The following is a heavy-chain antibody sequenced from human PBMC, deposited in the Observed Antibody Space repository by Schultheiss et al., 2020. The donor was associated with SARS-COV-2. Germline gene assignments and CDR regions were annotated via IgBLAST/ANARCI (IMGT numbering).Heavy chain of an antibody. Sequence: GGSLRLSCAASGFTFRRYRLHWFRQAPGKGLEWVSYISSSSSTIYYADSVKGRFTISRDNAKNSLYLQMNSLRAEDTAVYYCARGVVVVPDAFDIWGQGTMVTVSS. V-gene: IGHV3-48*04. CDR1: GFTFRRYR. CDR3: ARGVVVVPDAFDI. J-gene: IGHJ3*02. D-gene: IGHD2-2*01. CDR2: ISSSSSTI.